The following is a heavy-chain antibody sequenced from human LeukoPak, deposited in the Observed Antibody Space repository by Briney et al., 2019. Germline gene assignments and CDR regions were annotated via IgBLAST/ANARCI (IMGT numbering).Heavy chain of an antibody. D-gene: IGHD2/OR15-2a*01. J-gene: IGHJ5*02. V-gene: IGHV1-2*02. CDR2: INPNSGGT. CDR3: ARDGGNIPVS. CDR1: EYTFTGYY. Sequence: EASVKVSCKASEYTFTGYYIHWVRQAPGQGLEWMGWINPNSGGTNYAQKFQGRVTMTRDTSISTAYMELTRLRSDDTAVYYCARDGGNIPVSWGQGTLVTASS.